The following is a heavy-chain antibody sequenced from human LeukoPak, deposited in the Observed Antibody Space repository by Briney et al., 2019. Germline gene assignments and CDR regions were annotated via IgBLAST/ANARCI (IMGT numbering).Heavy chain of an antibody. Sequence: SETLSPTCTVSGGSISSYYWSWIRQPPGKGLEWIGYLYYSGSTNYNPSLKSRVTISVDTSKNQFSLKLSSVTAADTAVYYCARIPGRYSYFDYWGQGTLVTVSS. D-gene: IGHD1-26*01. J-gene: IGHJ4*02. CDR2: LYYSGST. CDR3: ARIPGRYSYFDY. V-gene: IGHV4-59*08. CDR1: GGSISSYY.